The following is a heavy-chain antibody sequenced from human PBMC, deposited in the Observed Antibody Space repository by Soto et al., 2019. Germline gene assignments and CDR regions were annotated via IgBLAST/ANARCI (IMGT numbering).Heavy chain of an antibody. J-gene: IGHJ3*02. CDR3: ARDYYDSSGYASDAFDI. D-gene: IGHD3-22*01. Sequence: SVKVSCKASGDPFISYAISWVRQAPGQGLEWMGGIIPIFGTANYAQKFQGRVTITADESTSTAYMELSSPRSEDTAVYYCARDYYDSSGYASDAFDIWGQGTMVTVSS. CDR2: IIPIFGTA. V-gene: IGHV1-69*01. CDR1: GDPFISYA.